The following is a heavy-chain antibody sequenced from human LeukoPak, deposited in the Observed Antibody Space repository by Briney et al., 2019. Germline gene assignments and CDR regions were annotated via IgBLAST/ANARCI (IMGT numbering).Heavy chain of an antibody. CDR3: ARNWISTYFDY. CDR1: GFTVSSNY. J-gene: IGHJ4*02. V-gene: IGHV3-53*01. Sequence: PGGSLRLSCTASGFTVSSNYMSWVRQAPGKGLEWVSLIYSDGSAYYDDSVKGRFTISRDNSKNTLYLQMNSRRAEDTAVYYCARNWISTYFDYWGQGTLVTVSS. CDR2: IYSDGSA. D-gene: IGHD2-2*03.